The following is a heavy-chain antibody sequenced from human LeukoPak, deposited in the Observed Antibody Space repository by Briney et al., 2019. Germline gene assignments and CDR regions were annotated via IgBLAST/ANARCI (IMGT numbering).Heavy chain of an antibody. V-gene: IGHV4-59*08. CDR1: GGSISSYY. D-gene: IGHD2-21*02. CDR3: ARLLCGGDCYLNP. CDR2: IYYSGST. J-gene: IGHJ5*02. Sequence: SETLSLTCTVSGGSISSYYWSWIRQPPGKGLEWIGYIYYSGSTNYTPSLKSRVTISVDTSKNQFSLKLSSVTAADTAVYYCARLLCGGDCYLNPWGQGTLVTVSS.